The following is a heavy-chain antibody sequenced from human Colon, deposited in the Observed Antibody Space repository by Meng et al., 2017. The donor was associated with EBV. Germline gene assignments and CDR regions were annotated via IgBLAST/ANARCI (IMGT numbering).Heavy chain of an antibody. J-gene: IGHJ5*02. CDR1: GGSISSGGNY. D-gene: IGHD3-22*01. CDR2: IYYSGST. CDR3: ARSAMISAWFDP. V-gene: IGHV4-30-4*01. Sequence: QGQLQDAGPGPVKPSPTPSLTRAASGGSISSGGNYWSWIRQPPGKCLEWIGYIYYSGSTYYIPSLKSRVTISVDTAKNQFSLKLSSVTAADTAVYYCARSAMISAWFDPWGQGTLVTVSS.